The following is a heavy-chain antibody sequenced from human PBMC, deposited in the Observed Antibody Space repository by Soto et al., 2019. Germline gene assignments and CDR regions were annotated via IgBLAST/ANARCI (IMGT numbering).Heavy chain of an antibody. CDR1: GYTFTSYT. V-gene: IGHV1-3*01. CDR2: INAGNGKT. Sequence: GASVKVSCKASGYTFTSYTIHWVRQAPGQRPEWMGWINAGNGKTKYSPRIQDRVNITRDTSANTVYMELRSLKSEDTAIYYCARDRLRGYDSSGFYSWGQGTMVTVSS. CDR3: ARDRLRGYDSSGFYS. J-gene: IGHJ4*02. D-gene: IGHD3-22*01.